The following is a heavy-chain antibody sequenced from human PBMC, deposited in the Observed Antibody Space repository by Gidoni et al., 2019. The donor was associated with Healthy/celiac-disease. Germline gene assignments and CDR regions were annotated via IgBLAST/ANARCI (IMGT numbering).Heavy chain of an antibody. Sequence: EVQLVQSGAEVKKPGESLRISCKGSGYSFTSYWISWVRQMPGKGLEWMGRIDPSDSYTNYSPSFQGHVTISADKSISTAYLQWSSLKASDTAMYYCALQVTTVTPFDYWGQGTLVTVSS. CDR3: ALQVTTVTPFDY. V-gene: IGHV5-10-1*03. CDR1: GYSFTSYW. CDR2: IDPSDSYT. D-gene: IGHD4-17*01. J-gene: IGHJ4*02.